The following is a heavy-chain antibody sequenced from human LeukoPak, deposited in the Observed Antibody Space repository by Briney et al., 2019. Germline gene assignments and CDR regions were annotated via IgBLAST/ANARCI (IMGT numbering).Heavy chain of an antibody. D-gene: IGHD3-22*01. V-gene: IGHV3-23*01. CDR1: GFTFSSYA. CDR3: AKDGTRTYYYDSSGYYRYFDY. J-gene: IGHJ4*02. Sequence: GGSLRLSCAASGFTFSSYAMSWVRQAPGKGLEWVSAISGSGGSTYYADSVKGRFTISRDNSKNTLYLQMNSLRAEDTAVYYCAKDGTRTYYYDSSGYYRYFDYWGQGTLVTVSS. CDR2: ISGSGGST.